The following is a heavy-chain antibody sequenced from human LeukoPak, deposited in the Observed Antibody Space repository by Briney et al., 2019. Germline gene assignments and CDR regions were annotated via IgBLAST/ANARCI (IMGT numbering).Heavy chain of an antibody. V-gene: IGHV3-23*01. J-gene: IGHJ3*02. CDR3: ARGTRYPGDAFDI. D-gene: IGHD1-1*01. CDR2: ISSSGGVT. Sequence: GGSLRLSCAASGFTFSNYAISWVRQAPGKGLEWVSTISSSGGVTYYADSVKGRFTISRDNSKNTLSLQMNSLRAEDTAVYYCARGTRYPGDAFDIWGQGTMVTVSS. CDR1: GFTFSNYA.